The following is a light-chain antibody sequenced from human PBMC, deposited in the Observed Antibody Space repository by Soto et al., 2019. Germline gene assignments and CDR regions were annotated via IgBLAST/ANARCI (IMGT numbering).Light chain of an antibody. CDR1: QSISSW. V-gene: IGKV1-5*03. CDR2: TVS. J-gene: IGKJ4*01. CDR3: QQYNLFSLT. Sequence: IQMTQSPSTVSASVGDRVTITCRASQSISSWLAWYQQKPGKAPRLLIYTVSTLHSGVPSRFSGSGSGTEFTLTISSLQPEDFATYYCQQYNLFSLTFGGGTKVEIK.